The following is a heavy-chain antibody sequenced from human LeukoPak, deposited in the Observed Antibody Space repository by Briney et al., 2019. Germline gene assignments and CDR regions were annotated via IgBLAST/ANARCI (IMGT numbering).Heavy chain of an antibody. V-gene: IGHV4-61*02. D-gene: IGHD1-26*01. J-gene: IGHJ6*03. CDR2: IYTSGST. Sequence: SETLSLTCTVSGGSISSGSYYWSWLRQPAGKGLEWIGRIYTSGSTNYNPSLKSRVTISVDTSKNQFSLKLSSVTAADTAVYYCARDSGSYYYYYYMDVWGKGTTVAVSS. CDR1: GGSISSGSYY. CDR3: ARDSGSYYYYYYMDV.